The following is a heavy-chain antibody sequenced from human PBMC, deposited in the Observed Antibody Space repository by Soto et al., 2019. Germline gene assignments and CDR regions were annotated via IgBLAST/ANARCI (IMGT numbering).Heavy chain of an antibody. CDR1: GGSISSSSYY. Sequence: SETLSLTCTVSGGSISSSSYYWGWIRQPPGKGLEWIGSIYYSGSTYYNPSLKSRVTISVDTSKNQFSLKLSSVTAADTAVYYCARSYDYVWGSYRPGFDYWGQGTLVTVSS. CDR2: IYYSGST. J-gene: IGHJ4*02. CDR3: ARSYDYVWGSYRPGFDY. V-gene: IGHV4-39*01. D-gene: IGHD3-16*02.